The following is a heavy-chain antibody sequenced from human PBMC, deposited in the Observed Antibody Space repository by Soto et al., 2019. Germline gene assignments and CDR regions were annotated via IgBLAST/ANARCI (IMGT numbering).Heavy chain of an antibody. V-gene: IGHV3-11*06. CDR3: ARDPTMIGAIDY. J-gene: IGHJ4*02. Sequence: GGSLRLSCAASGFTFSDYYMSWIRQAPGKGLEWVSYISSSSSYTNYADSVKGRFTISRDNAKNSLYLQMNSLRAEDTAVYYCARDPTMIGAIDYWGQGTLVTVSS. CDR2: ISSSSSYT. CDR1: GFTFSDYY. D-gene: IGHD3-22*01.